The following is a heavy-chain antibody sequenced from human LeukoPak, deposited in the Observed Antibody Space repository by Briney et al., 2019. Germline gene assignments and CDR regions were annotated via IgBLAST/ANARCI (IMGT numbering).Heavy chain of an antibody. Sequence: SETLSLTCTASGGSISSHFWSWIRQPPGKGLEWIGYIYHSGSTNYNPSLKSRVTISVETSKNQFSLKLSSVTAADTAMYYCARYPNIYGSSSYFDFWGQGTLVTVSS. CDR3: ARYPNIYGSSSYFDF. CDR2: IYHSGST. V-gene: IGHV4-59*11. D-gene: IGHD1-1*01. CDR1: GGSISSHF. J-gene: IGHJ4*02.